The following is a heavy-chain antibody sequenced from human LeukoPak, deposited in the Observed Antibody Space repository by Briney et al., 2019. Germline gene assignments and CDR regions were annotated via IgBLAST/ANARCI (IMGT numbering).Heavy chain of an antibody. CDR3: GRATRDGWKAVDY. D-gene: IGHD6-19*01. CDR1: GDSVSSNSAT. V-gene: IGHV6-1*01. CDR2: TYYRSKWYN. J-gene: IGHJ4*02. Sequence: SQTLSLTCAISGDSVSSNSATWNWIRQSPSRGLEWLGRTYYRSKWYNDYAVSVKSRITINPDTSKNQFSLQLNSLTPEDTAVYYCGRATRDGWKAVDYWGQGTLVTVSS.